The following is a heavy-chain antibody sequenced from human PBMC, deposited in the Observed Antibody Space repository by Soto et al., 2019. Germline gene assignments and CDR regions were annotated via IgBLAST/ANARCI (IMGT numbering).Heavy chain of an antibody. D-gene: IGHD1-26*01. J-gene: IGHJ5*02. CDR2: INHSGST. CDR1: GGSFIDYD. Sequence: TQSLTCAVDGGSFIDYDGSWIRQTPGKGLEWIGEINHSGSTNYNPSLKSRVTISVDTSKNQLSLKLSSVTAADTAVYYCARGRVGATNWNWFDPWGQGTLVPVSS. V-gene: IGHV4-34*01. CDR3: ARGRVGATNWNWFDP.